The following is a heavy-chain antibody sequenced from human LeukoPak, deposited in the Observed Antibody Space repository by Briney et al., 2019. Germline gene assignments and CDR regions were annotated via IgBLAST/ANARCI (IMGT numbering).Heavy chain of an antibody. J-gene: IGHJ3*02. CDR3: ARIQAAAGYDAFDI. Sequence: GSLRLSCAASGFTFSSYSMNWVRQAPGKGLEWVSSISSSSSYIYYADSVKGRFTISRDNAKNSLYLQMNSLRAEDTAVYYCARIQAAAGYDAFDIWGQGTMVTVSS. D-gene: IGHD6-13*01. CDR2: ISSSSSYI. V-gene: IGHV3-21*01. CDR1: GFTFSSYS.